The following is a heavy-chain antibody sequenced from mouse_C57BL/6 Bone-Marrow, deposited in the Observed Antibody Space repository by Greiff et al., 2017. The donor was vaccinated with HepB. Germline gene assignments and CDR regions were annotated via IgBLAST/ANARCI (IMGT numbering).Heavy chain of an antibody. CDR1: GYTFTCYG. J-gene: IGHJ4*01. CDR2: IYPRSGNT. D-gene: IGHD1-1*01. CDR3: ARFITTVVAHYYAMDY. V-gene: IGHV1-81*01. Sequence: QVQLQQSGAELARPGASVSLSCKASGYTFTCYGLCWVKQSTGQGLEWIGEIYPRSGNTYYNEKFKGKATLTADKSSSTSYMELRSLTSEDSAVYFCARFITTVVAHYYAMDYWGQGTSVTVSS.